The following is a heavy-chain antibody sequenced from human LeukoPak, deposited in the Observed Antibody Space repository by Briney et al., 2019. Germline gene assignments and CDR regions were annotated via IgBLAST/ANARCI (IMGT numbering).Heavy chain of an antibody. CDR1: GGSISSYY. Sequence: SETLSLTCTVSGGSISSYYWSWIRQPAGKGLEWIGRIYTSGSTNYNPSLKSRVTMSVDTSKNQFSLKLSSVTAADTAVYYCARERARSYRSSTSCYTEDFDYWGQGTLVTVSS. D-gene: IGHD2-2*02. J-gene: IGHJ4*02. CDR3: ARERARSYRSSTSCYTEDFDY. CDR2: IYTSGST. V-gene: IGHV4-4*07.